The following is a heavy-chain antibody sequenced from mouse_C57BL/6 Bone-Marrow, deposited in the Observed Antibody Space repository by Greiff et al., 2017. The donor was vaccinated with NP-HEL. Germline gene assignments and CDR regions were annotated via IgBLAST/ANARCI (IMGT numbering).Heavy chain of an antibody. Sequence: VQLQQSGAELVRPGTSVKMSCKASGYTFTNYWIGWAKQRPGHGLEWIGDIYPGGGYTNYNEKFKGKATLTADKSSSTAYMQFSSLTSEDSAIYYGARGGYYYGSSSFDYWGQGTTLTVSS. J-gene: IGHJ2*01. CDR2: IYPGGGYT. V-gene: IGHV1-63*01. CDR1: GYTFTNYW. CDR3: ARGGYYYGSSSFDY. D-gene: IGHD1-1*01.